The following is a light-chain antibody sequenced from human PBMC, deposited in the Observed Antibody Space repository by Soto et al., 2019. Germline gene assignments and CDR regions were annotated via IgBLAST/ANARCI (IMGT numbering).Light chain of an antibody. Sequence: ENLLTQSPGTLSLSPGERATLSCRASQSVNSRYLAWYQQKPGQAPRLFIYGASNRATGIPDRFSGSGSGTNFNLTLSRLEPEDFAVYYCQHYGNSPFTFGPGTKVEIK. CDR1: QSVNSRY. J-gene: IGKJ3*01. CDR2: GAS. V-gene: IGKV3-20*01. CDR3: QHYGNSPFT.